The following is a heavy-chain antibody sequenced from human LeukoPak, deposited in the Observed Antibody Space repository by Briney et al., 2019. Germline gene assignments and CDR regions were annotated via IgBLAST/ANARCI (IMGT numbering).Heavy chain of an antibody. CDR1: GGSVSSGDYY. CDR3: ARERRGKTDY. Sequence: SETLSLTCSVSGGSVSSGDYYWNWIRQPPGKGLEWVGYIYYSGSTNYNPSLKSRLSISVDRSKNQFSLKLKSVTAADTAVYYCARERRGKTDYWGQGTLVTVSS. CDR2: IYYSGST. J-gene: IGHJ4*02. V-gene: IGHV4-61*08. D-gene: IGHD4-23*01.